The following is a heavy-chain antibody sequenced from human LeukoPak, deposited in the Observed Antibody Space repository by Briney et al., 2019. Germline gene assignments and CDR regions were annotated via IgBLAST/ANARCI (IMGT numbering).Heavy chain of an antibody. CDR2: IYYSGST. CDR1: GGSFSGYY. CDR3: ASGYSSSWYIL. J-gene: IGHJ4*02. D-gene: IGHD6-13*01. Sequence: SETLSLTCAVYGGSFSGYYWSWIRQPPGKGLEWIGSIYYSGSTYYNPSLKSRVTISVDTSKNQFSLKLSSVTAADTAVYYCASGYSSSWYILWGQGTLVTVSS. V-gene: IGHV4-34*01.